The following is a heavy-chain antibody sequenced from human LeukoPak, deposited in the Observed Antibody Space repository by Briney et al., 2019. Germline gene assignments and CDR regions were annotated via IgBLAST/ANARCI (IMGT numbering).Heavy chain of an antibody. D-gene: IGHD2-2*01. J-gene: IGHJ5*02. CDR1: GGSFSGYY. CDR3: ARGRRRVGSSTSFDP. Sequence: SETLSLTCAVYGGSFSGYYWSWIRQPPGKGLEWIGEINHSGSTNYNPSLKSRVTISVDTSKNQFSLKLSSVTAADTAVYYCARGRRRVGSSTSFDPWGQGTLVTVSS. CDR2: INHSGST. V-gene: IGHV4-34*01.